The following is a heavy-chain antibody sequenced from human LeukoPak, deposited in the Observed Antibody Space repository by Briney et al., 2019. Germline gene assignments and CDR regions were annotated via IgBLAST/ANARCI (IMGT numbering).Heavy chain of an antibody. J-gene: IGHJ3*02. CDR2: IIPIFGTA. V-gene: IGHV1-69*13. D-gene: IGHD2-21*02. Sequence: SVKVSCKASGGTFSSYAISWVRQAPGQGLEWMGGIIPIFGTANYAQKFQGRVTITADESTSTAYMELSSLRSEDTAVYYCASERLLFRAFDIWGQGTMVTVSS. CDR1: GGTFSSYA. CDR3: ASERLLFRAFDI.